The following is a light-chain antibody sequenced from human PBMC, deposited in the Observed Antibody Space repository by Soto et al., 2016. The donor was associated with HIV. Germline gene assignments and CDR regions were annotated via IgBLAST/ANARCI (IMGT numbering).Light chain of an antibody. Sequence: AIRMTQSPSSFSASTGDRVTITCRASQNIRSDLAWYQQKPGKAPKLLIYAASTLQSGVPSRFSGSESGTDFTLTITCLQSEDFATYYCQQYYDYPYTFGQGTKLE. V-gene: IGKV1-8*01. J-gene: IGKJ2*01. CDR1: QNIRSD. CDR3: QQYYDYPYT. CDR2: AAS.